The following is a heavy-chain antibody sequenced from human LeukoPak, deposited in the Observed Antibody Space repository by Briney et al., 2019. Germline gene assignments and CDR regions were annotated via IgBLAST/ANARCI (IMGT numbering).Heavy chain of an antibody. J-gene: IGHJ4*02. CDR2: IKQDGSEI. Sequence: GGSLRLSCAASGFTFSSYWMSWVRQAPGKGLEWVANIKQDGSEIYYVDSVKGRFTIPRDNAKNSLYLQISSLRAEDTAVYYCARDKMVGATHFDYWGQGTLVTVSS. V-gene: IGHV3-7*01. D-gene: IGHD1-26*01. CDR3: ARDKMVGATHFDY. CDR1: GFTFSSYW.